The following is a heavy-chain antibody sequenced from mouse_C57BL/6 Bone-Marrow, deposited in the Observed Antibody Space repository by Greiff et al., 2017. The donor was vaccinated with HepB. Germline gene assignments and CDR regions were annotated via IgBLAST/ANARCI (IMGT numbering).Heavy chain of an antibody. D-gene: IGHD1-1*01. J-gene: IGHJ2*01. Sequence: VQLQQPGAELVKPGASVKMSCKASGYTFTSYWMTWVKQRPGQGLEWIGDIYPGSGSTNYNEKFKSKATLTVDTSSSTAYMQLSSLTSEDYAVYYCARRHYGSSWDYWGQGTTLTVSS. CDR3: ARRHYGSSWDY. CDR2: IYPGSGST. V-gene: IGHV1-55*01. CDR1: GYTFTSYW.